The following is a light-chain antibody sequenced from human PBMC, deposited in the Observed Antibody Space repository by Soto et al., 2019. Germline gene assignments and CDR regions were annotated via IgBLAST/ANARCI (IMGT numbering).Light chain of an antibody. CDR2: SAS. Sequence: DIQLTQSPSSLSASVGDRVTITCRVSQGISSYLNWYRQKPGKVPKLLIYSASNLQSGTDFTLTISSLQPEDVATYYGQRTYNAPPLTCGGGTKVEIK. CDR1: QGISSY. CDR3: QRTYNAPPLT. J-gene: IGKJ4*01. V-gene: IGKV1-27*01.